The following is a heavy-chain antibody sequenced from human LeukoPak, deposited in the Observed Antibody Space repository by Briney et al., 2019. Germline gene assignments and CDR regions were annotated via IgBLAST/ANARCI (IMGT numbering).Heavy chain of an antibody. CDR1: GFTFSSYG. CDR3: AKKAFGPTPFDY. D-gene: IGHD2/OR15-2a*01. CDR2: ISYDGSNK. J-gene: IGHJ4*02. Sequence: PGRSLRLSCAASGFTFSSYGMHWARQAPGKGLEWVAVISYDGSNKYYADSVKGRFTISRDNSKNTLYLQMNSLRAEDTAVYYCAKKAFGPTPFDYWGQGTLVTVSS. V-gene: IGHV3-30*18.